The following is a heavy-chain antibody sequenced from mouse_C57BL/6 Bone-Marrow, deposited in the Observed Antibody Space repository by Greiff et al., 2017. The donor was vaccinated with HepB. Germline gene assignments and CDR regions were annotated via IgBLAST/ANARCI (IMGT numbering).Heavy chain of an antibody. Sequence: QVQLKQSGPELVKPGASVKLSCKASGYTFTSYDINWVKQRPGQGLEWIGWIYARDGSTKYNEKFKGKATLTVDTSSSTAYMELHSLTSEDSAVYFCARIGYYYGSSHWYFDVWGTGTTVTVSS. D-gene: IGHD1-1*01. CDR1: GYTFTSYD. CDR3: ARIGYYYGSSHWYFDV. J-gene: IGHJ1*03. V-gene: IGHV1-85*01. CDR2: IYARDGST.